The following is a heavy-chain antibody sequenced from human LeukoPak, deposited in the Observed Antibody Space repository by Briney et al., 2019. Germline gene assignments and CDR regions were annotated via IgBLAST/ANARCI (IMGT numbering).Heavy chain of an antibody. CDR3: ATLVYSGSRYHFDT. CDR2: FLYSGTT. J-gene: IGHJ4*02. CDR1: DGAVKNYY. D-gene: IGHD1-26*01. Sequence: SETLSLTCSVSDGAVKNYYWTWIRQPPGQGLEWIGNFLYSGTTTYRASLDSRLIISVDNSKNTVSLRLFSVTAADTAVYYCATLVYSGSRYHFDTWGQGTLVTVSS. V-gene: IGHV4-59*02.